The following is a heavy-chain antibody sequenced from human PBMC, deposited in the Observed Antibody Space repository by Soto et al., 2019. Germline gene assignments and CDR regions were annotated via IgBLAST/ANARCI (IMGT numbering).Heavy chain of an antibody. V-gene: IGHV4-34*01. D-gene: IGHD3-3*01. Sequence: PSESMSLTSAVYGESFNGYYGSWIRQHPGKGLEWIGEINHSGSTNYNPSLKSRVTISVDTSKNQFSLKLSSVTAADTAVYYCAREEWLLLGADYYYYGMDVWGQGTTVTAP. CDR3: AREEWLLLGADYYYYGMDV. J-gene: IGHJ6*02. CDR2: INHSGST. CDR1: GESFNGYY.